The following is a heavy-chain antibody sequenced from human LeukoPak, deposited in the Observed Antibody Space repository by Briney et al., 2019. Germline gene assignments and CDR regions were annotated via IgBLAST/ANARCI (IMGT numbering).Heavy chain of an antibody. CDR2: IYNSGTT. CDR3: ARAPLLYYFDF. V-gene: IGHV4-59*01. J-gene: IGHJ4*02. D-gene: IGHD2-15*01. Sequence: SETLSLTSRVSGGSISNNYWSWIRQTPEKGLEWIGYIYNSGTTDYNPSLKSRVTISVDTSKNQFSLKLTSVTAADTAVYYCARAPLLYYFDFWGQGTLVTVSS. CDR1: GGSISNNY.